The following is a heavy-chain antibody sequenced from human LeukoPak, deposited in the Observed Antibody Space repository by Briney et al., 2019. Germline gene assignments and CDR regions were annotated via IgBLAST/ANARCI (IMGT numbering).Heavy chain of an antibody. CDR1: GYTFTKYA. D-gene: IGHD3-9*01. V-gene: IGHV1-3*01. Sequence: ASVKVSCKASGYTFTKYAIQWVRQAPGQRLEWMGWINAGNGNTKYSQKLQGRVTITRDTSASTAYMELSSLRSEDTAVYYCASEQDVLTGFAFDPWGQGTLVTVSS. CDR2: INAGNGNT. J-gene: IGHJ5*02. CDR3: ASEQDVLTGFAFDP.